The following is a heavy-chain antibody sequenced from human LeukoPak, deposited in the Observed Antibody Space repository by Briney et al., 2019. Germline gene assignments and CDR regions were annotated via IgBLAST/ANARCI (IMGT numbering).Heavy chain of an antibody. CDR3: ARAFPYGSSGFDI. CDR1: GGSFSGYY. J-gene: IGHJ3*02. D-gene: IGHD4-17*01. V-gene: IGHV4-34*01. Sequence: PSETLSLTCAVYGGSFSGYYWTWIRQPPGKGLEWIGEINHSGGTNYNPSLKSRVTISVDTSKNQFSLKLSSVTAADTAVYYCARAFPYGSSGFDIWGQGTMVTVSS. CDR2: INHSGGT.